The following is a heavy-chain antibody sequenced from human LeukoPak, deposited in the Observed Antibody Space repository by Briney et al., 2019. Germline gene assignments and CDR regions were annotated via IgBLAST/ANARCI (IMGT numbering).Heavy chain of an antibody. CDR3: AKDQVTVRADIMTKATYGLDV. CDR2: ISPGGGTT. CDR1: GFAFGSEA. Sequence: GGALRLSCAVSGFAFGSEAMSWVRQSPARGLEWVASISPGGGTTYYADYVKGRFTISRDNSKNSLFVQMNSLRAEDTAVYYCAKDQVTVRADIMTKATYGLDVWGQGTTVTVSS. V-gene: IGHV3-23*01. J-gene: IGHJ6*02. D-gene: IGHD3-10*02.